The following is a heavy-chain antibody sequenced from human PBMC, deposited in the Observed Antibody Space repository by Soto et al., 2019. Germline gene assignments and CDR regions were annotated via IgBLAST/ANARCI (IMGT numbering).Heavy chain of an antibody. J-gene: IGHJ6*02. CDR3: AKNGQPPYYYYGMDV. CDR1: GYTFTSYA. V-gene: IGHV1-18*01. Sequence: ASVKVSCKASGYTFTSYAMHWVRQAPGQGLGWMGWISGYNGDTKYAQKFQGRVTMTVDTSTTTAYMELRSLTSDDRAVYYCAKNGQPPYYYYGMDVWGQGTTVTVSS. CDR2: ISGYNGDT. D-gene: IGHD2-8*01.